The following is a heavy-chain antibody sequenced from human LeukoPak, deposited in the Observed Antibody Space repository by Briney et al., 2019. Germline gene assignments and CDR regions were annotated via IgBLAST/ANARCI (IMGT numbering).Heavy chain of an antibody. CDR1: GFTIDDSA. Sequence: PGGSLRLSCTAFGFTIDDSAMHWVRQPPGKGLEWVSGISWNSGSIDYADSVKGRFTISRDNAKNSLYLQMNSLRVEDTAFYYCAKDNRRHYTSGPNPDSLHWGQGALVTVSS. CDR3: AKDNRRHYTSGPNPDSLH. V-gene: IGHV3-9*01. D-gene: IGHD6-19*01. CDR2: ISWNSGSI. J-gene: IGHJ4*02.